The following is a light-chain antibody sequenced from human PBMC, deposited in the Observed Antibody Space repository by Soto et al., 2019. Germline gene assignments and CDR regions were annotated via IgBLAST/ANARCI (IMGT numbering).Light chain of an antibody. CDR2: GNS. CDR1: SSNIGAGYD. Sequence: QSVLTQPPSVSGAPGQRVTISCTGRSSNIGAGYDVHWYQQLPGTAPKLLIYGNSNRPSGVPDRFSGSKSGTSASLAITGLQAEDEADYYGQSYDSSLSGVVFGGGTKVTVL. V-gene: IGLV1-40*01. J-gene: IGLJ2*01. CDR3: QSYDSSLSGVV.